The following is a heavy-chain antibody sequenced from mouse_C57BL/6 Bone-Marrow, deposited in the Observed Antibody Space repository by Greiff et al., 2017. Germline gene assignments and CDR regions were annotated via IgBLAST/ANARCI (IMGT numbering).Heavy chain of an antibody. J-gene: IGHJ3*01. D-gene: IGHD1-1*01. V-gene: IGHV1-69*01. CDR1: GYTFTSYW. CDR3: ARWDYYGSSDSLIAY. Sequence: QVQLQQPGAELVMPGASVKLSCKASGYTFTSYWMHWVKQRPGQGLEWIGEIDPSDSYTNYNQKFKGKSTLTVDTSSSTAYMQLSILTSEDSAVYYCARWDYYGSSDSLIAYWGQGTLVTVSA. CDR2: IDPSDSYT.